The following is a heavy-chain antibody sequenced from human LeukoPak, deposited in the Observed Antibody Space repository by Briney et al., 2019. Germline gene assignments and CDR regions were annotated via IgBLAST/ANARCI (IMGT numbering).Heavy chain of an antibody. CDR3: ARGAVPVFYYYMDV. V-gene: IGHV1-2*02. CDR1: GYTFTGYY. D-gene: IGHD2-2*01. CDR2: INPNSGGT. J-gene: IGHJ6*03. Sequence: WASVKVSCKASGYTFTGYYMHWVRQAPGQGLEWMGWINPNSGGTNYAQKFQGRVTMTRDTSISTAYMELSRLGSDDTAVYYCARGAVPVFYYYMDVWGKGTTVTISS.